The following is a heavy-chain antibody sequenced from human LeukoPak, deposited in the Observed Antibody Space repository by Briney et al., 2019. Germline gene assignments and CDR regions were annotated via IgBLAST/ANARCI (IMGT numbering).Heavy chain of an antibody. J-gene: IGHJ6*03. CDR3: ARAGAGYGDYYYYYMDV. D-gene: IGHD4-17*01. CDR2: ISSSGSTI. CDR1: GFTFSSYE. Sequence: GGSLRLSCAASGFTFSSYEMNWVRQAPGKGLEWVSYISSSGSTIYYADSVKGRFTISRDNAKNSLYLQMNSLRAEDTAVYYCARAGAGYGDYYYYYMDVWGKGTTVTISS. V-gene: IGHV3-48*03.